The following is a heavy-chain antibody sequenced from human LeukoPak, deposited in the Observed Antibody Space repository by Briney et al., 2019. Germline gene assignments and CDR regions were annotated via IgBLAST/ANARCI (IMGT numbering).Heavy chain of an antibody. CDR1: GYTFINHD. D-gene: IGHD3-3*01. V-gene: IGHV1-8*03. J-gene: IGHJ3*02. CDR3: AKAVLGVATGPDDAFDI. Sequence: GASVKVSCKGYGYTFINHDIDWVRQAAGQGLEWMGWMNSNSGNTGYAQRFQGRVTFTRDTSISTAYMELYSLTSDDTAVFYCAKAVLGVATGPDDAFDIWGQGTMVTVSS. CDR2: MNSNSGNT.